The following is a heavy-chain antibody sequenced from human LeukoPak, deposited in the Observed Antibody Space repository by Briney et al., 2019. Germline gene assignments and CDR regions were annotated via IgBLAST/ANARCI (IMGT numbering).Heavy chain of an antibody. CDR3: ARDVEMATTYYYYYGMDV. V-gene: IGHV4-61*02. Sequence: SETLSLTCTVSGGSISSGSYYWCWTRQPAGKVLEWIGRIYTSGSTNYNPSLKSRVTISVDTSKNQFSLKLSSVPAADTAVYYCARDVEMATTYYYYYGMDVWGQGTTVTVSS. D-gene: IGHD5-24*01. CDR1: GGSISSGSYY. J-gene: IGHJ6*02. CDR2: IYTSGST.